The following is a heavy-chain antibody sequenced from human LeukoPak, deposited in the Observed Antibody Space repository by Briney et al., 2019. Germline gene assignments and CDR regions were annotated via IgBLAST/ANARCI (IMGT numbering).Heavy chain of an antibody. CDR3: ARLEWLSRGYYYYMDV. CDR1: GYTFTSYD. D-gene: IGHD3-3*01. Sequence: ASVKVSCKASGYTFTSYDINWVRQATGQGLEWMGWMNPNSGNTDYAQKFQGRVTMTRNTSISTAYMELSSLRSEDTAVYYCARLEWLSRGYYYYMDVWGKGTTVTVSS. J-gene: IGHJ6*03. CDR2: MNPNSGNT. V-gene: IGHV1-8*01.